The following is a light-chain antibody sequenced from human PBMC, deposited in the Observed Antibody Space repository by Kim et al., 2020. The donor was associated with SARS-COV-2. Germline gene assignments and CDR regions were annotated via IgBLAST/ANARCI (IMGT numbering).Light chain of an antibody. Sequence: VAPGQTASITCSGDKLGDKYACWYQQKPGQSPVLVIYQDSKRPSGIPERFSGSNAGNTATLTISGTQAMDEADYYCQAWDSSTAVFGTGTKVTVL. V-gene: IGLV3-1*01. CDR2: QDS. J-gene: IGLJ1*01. CDR3: QAWDSSTAV. CDR1: KLGDKY.